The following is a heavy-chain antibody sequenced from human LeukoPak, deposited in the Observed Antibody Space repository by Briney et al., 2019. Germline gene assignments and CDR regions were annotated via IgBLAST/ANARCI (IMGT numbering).Heavy chain of an antibody. CDR3: ASAGYYDFWSGYSFGSSSMDV. Sequence: GGSLRLSCAASEFTVSSNYMSWVRQAPGKGLEWVSVIYSGGSTYYADSVKGRFTISRDNSKNTLYLQMNSLRAEDTAVYYCASAGYYDFWSGYSFGSSSMDVWGQGTTVTVSS. CDR2: IYSGGST. CDR1: EFTVSSNY. D-gene: IGHD3-3*01. J-gene: IGHJ6*02. V-gene: IGHV3-53*01.